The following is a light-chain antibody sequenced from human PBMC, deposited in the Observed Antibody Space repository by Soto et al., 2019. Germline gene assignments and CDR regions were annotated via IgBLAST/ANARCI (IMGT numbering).Light chain of an antibody. CDR2: GAS. V-gene: IGKV3-20*01. J-gene: IGKJ3*01. CDR1: QSVSSSY. CDR3: QQYGSSPRT. Sequence: EIVLTQSPGTLSLSPGERATLSCRASQSVSSSYLAWYQQKPGQAPRILIYGASSRATGIPDRFSGSGSGTNFALYISRLGPDDFAVYYCQQYGSSPRTFGPGTKVDIK.